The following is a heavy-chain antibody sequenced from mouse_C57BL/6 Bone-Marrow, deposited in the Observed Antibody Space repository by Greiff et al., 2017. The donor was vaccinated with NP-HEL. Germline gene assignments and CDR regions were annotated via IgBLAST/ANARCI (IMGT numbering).Heavy chain of an antibody. CDR2: ISGGGGNT. Sequence: EVMLVESGGGLVKPGGSLKLSCAASGFTFSSYTMSWVRQTPEKRLEWVATISGGGGNTYYPDSVKGRFTISRDNAKNTLYLQMSSLRSEDTAVYYCARRGYGYYYAMDYWGQGTSVTVSS. D-gene: IGHD1-1*01. V-gene: IGHV5-9*01. CDR1: GFTFSSYT. CDR3: ARRGYGYYYAMDY. J-gene: IGHJ4*01.